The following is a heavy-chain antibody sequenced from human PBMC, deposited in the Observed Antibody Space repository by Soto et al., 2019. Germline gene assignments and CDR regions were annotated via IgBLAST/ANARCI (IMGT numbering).Heavy chain of an antibody. CDR2: IYHSGST. D-gene: IGHD3-9*01. CDR3: VRFWPPPYSDALTGYTDAFDY. Sequence: SEALSLIYAVSGGSISRSNWWSWVRQPPGKGLEWIGEIYHSGSTNYNPSLKSRVTISVDTSKSQFSLKLSSVTAADTAVYYCVRFWPPPYSDALTGYTDAFDYWGQLTLVSVS. V-gene: IGHV4-4*02. J-gene: IGHJ4*02. CDR1: GGSISRSNW.